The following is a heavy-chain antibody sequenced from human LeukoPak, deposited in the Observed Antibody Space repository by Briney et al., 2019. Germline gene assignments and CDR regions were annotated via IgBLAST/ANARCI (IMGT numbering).Heavy chain of an antibody. J-gene: IGHJ4*02. CDR3: ASIFYSIDYIFDY. CDR1: GFTFSDYY. D-gene: IGHD3-22*01. CDR2: ISSSGSTI. V-gene: IGHV3-11*01. Sequence: GGSLRLSCAASGFTFSDYYMSWIRRAPGKGLEWVSYISSSGSTIYYADSVKGRFTISRDNAKNSLYLQMNSLGAEDTAVYYCASIFYSIDYIFDYWGQGTLVTVSS.